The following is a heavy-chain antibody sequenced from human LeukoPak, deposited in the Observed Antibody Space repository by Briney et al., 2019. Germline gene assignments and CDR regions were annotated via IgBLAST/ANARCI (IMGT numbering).Heavy chain of an antibody. Sequence: ASVKVSYKASGYTFTSYGISRVRQAPGQGLEWMGWISAYNGNTNYAQKLQGRVTMTTDTSTSTAYMELRSLRSDDTAVYYCAILIAVAERLGGYWGQGTLVTVSS. J-gene: IGHJ4*02. CDR2: ISAYNGNT. V-gene: IGHV1-18*01. D-gene: IGHD6-19*01. CDR3: AILIAVAERLGGY. CDR1: GYTFTSYG.